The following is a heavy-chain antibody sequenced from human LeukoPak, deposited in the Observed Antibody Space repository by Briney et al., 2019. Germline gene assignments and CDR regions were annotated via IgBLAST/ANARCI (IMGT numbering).Heavy chain of an antibody. J-gene: IGHJ4*02. V-gene: IGHV4-59*02. D-gene: IGHD5-18*01. CDR1: AGSVSTYH. CDR2: MQSTGNS. CDR3: ARDKQHSYGRYFDH. Sequence: SETLSLTCTVSAGSVSTYHWNWIRKSPEKGLEWIGYMQSTGNSNYNPSFKSRVTISVDMSRNQIVLYLSSVTAADTAVYCCARDKQHSYGRYFDHWGQGILVTVSS.